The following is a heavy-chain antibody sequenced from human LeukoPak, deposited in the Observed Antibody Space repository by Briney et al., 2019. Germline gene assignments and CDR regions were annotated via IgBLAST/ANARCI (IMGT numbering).Heavy chain of an antibody. J-gene: IGHJ3*02. D-gene: IGHD2-21*02. CDR2: IYGDTTT. CDR1: GFTFNTYG. CDR3: ARLTYCGGDCPRAFDI. V-gene: IGHV3-48*02. Sequence: GGSLRLSCAASGFTFNTYGMNWVRQAPGKGLEWVSHIYGDTTTYYADSVKGRFTISRDNATNLLYLQMNILRDEDTAVYYCARLTYCGGDCPRAFDIWGQGTMVTVSS.